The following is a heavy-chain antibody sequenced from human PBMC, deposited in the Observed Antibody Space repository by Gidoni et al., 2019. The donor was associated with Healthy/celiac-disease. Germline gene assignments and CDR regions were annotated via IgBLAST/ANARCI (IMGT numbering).Heavy chain of an antibody. CDR3: ARDRTPYCSGGSCYSPVWFDP. CDR1: GFTFSSDG. Sequence: QVQLVASGGGGVQPGRSLRLSCAASGFTFSSDGMHWVRQAPGKGLEWVAVIWYDGSNKYYADSVKGRFTISRDNSKNTLYLQMNSLRAEDTAVYYCARDRTPYCSGGSCYSPVWFDPWGQGTLVTVSS. D-gene: IGHD2-15*01. CDR2: IWYDGSNK. J-gene: IGHJ5*02. V-gene: IGHV3-33*01.